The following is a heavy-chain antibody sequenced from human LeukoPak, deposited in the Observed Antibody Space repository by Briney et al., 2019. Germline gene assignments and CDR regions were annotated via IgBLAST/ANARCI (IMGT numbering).Heavy chain of an antibody. CDR3: AKDLMRDRWFGES. D-gene: IGHD3-10*01. Sequence: GSLRLSCAASGFTFSSYGMHWVRQAPGKGLEWVAVISYDGSNKYYADSVKGRFTISRDNSKNTLYLQMNSLRLEDTAVYYCAKDLMRDRWFGESWGQGTLVTVSP. J-gene: IGHJ5*02. V-gene: IGHV3-30*18. CDR2: ISYDGSNK. CDR1: GFTFSSYG.